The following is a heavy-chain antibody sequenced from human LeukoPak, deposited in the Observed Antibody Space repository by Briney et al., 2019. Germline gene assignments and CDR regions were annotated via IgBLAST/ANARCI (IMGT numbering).Heavy chain of an antibody. CDR3: ARGFCSSTSCYLSSIDAFDI. CDR2: ISGSGVT. J-gene: IGHJ3*02. Sequence: GGSLRLSCAASGFTFSSYGMHWVRQAPGKGLEWVSGISGSGVTYFADSVKGRFTISRDNSKNTLYLQMNSLRADDTAVYYCARGFCSSTSCYLSSIDAFDIWGQGTVVTVSS. CDR1: GFTFSSYG. V-gene: IGHV3-23*01. D-gene: IGHD2-2*01.